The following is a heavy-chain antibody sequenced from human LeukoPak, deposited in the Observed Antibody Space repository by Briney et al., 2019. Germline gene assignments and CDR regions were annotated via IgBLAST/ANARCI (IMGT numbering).Heavy chain of an antibody. CDR2: ITSGGGSI. CDR3: ATVGRKTTPGY. J-gene: IGHJ4*02. D-gene: IGHD1-26*01. Sequence: GGSLRLSCAASGFTFSSYEMNWVGQAPGKGLEWVSYITSGGGSIYYGDSVKGRFTISRDNAKNSLYLQMNSLRVEDTAVYYCATVGRKTTPGYWGQGTLVTVSS. CDR1: GFTFSSYE. V-gene: IGHV3-48*03.